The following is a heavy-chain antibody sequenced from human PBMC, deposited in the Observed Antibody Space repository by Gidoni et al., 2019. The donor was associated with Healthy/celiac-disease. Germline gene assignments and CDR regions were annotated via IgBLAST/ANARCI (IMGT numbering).Heavy chain of an antibody. CDR1: GFTLSSYN. CDR2: ISSSSSYI. CDR3: ARDHGQQLVLDYYYGMDV. Sequence: EVQLVESGGGLVKPGGSLRLSCAASGFTLSSYNMNWVRQAPGKGLEGVSFISSSSSYIYYADSVKGRFTISRDNAKNSLYLQMNSLRAEDTAVYYCARDHGQQLVLDYYYGMDVWGQGTTVTVSS. D-gene: IGHD6-13*01. V-gene: IGHV3-21*01. J-gene: IGHJ6*02.